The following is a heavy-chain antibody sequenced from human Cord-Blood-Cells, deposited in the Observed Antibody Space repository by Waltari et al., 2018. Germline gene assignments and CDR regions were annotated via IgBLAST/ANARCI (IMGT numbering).Heavy chain of an antibody. CDR2: IYGGGST. Sequence: EVQLVETGGGLIQPGGSLRLSCAASGFTVSSNYMSWVRQAPGKGLGWVSFIYGGGSTYYADSVKCRFTISRDNSKNTLYLQMNSLRAEDTAVYYCARDPTGYDAFDIWGQGTMVTVFS. J-gene: IGHJ3*02. D-gene: IGHD3-9*01. V-gene: IGHV3-53*02. CDR3: ARDPTGYDAFDI. CDR1: GFTVSSNY.